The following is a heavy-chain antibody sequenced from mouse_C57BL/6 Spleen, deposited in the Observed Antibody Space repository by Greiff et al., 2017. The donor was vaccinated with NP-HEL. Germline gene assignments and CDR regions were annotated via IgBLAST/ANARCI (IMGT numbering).Heavy chain of an antibody. J-gene: IGHJ1*03. CDR1: GYAFSSYW. CDR2: IYPGDGDT. Sequence: VQLQQSGAELVKPGASVKISCKASGYAFSSYWMNWVKQRPGKGLEWIGQIYPGDGDTNYNGTFKGKATLTADKSSRTAYMQLSSLTSEASAVYVCARGASHWYFDVWGTGTTVTVSS. V-gene: IGHV1-80*01. CDR3: ARGASHWYFDV.